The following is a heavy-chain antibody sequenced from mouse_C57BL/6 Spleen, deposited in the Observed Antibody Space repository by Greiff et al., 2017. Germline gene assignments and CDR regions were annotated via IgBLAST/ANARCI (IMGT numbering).Heavy chain of an antibody. D-gene: IGHD2-5*01. J-gene: IGHJ4*01. CDR2: IYPSDSET. CDR3: AREGSNYPYYAMDY. Sequence: QVQLQQPGAELVRPGSSVKLSCKASGYTFTSYWMDWVKQRPGQGLEWIGNIYPSDSETHYNQKFKDKATLTVDKCSSTAYLQLSSLPSQDSAVYYCAREGSNYPYYAMDYWGQGTSVTVSS. CDR1: GYTFTSYW. V-gene: IGHV1-61*01.